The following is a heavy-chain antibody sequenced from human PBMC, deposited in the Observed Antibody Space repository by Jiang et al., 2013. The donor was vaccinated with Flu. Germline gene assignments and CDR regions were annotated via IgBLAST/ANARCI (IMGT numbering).Heavy chain of an antibody. D-gene: IGHD5-18*01. CDR3: ARVKYGFSYGGYFDY. CDR1: GFTFTNYG. J-gene: IGHJ4*02. V-gene: IGHV3-33*01. Sequence: GVVQPEKSLRLSCTASGFTFTNYGMHWVRQTPGKGLEWAAVIWSDGSNKYYADSVKGRFTISRDNSENTLYLQMNSLRAEDTALYYCARVKYGFSYGGYFDYWGQGTLVTVSS. CDR2: IWSDGSNK.